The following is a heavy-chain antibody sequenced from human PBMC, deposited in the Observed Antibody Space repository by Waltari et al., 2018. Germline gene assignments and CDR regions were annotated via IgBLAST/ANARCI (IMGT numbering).Heavy chain of an antibody. D-gene: IGHD3-22*01. V-gene: IGHV3-73*02. CDR3: TRNSDSSGYYPLWFDP. Sequence: EVQLVESGGGLVQPGGSLKLSCVASGFPFRGFAVHWVRQASGKGLEWVGRIRSKPNSYATIYTASVQGRFTISRDDSKNTAYLQMNSLKTEDTAVYFCTRNSDSSGYYPLWFDPWGQGTLVTVSS. J-gene: IGHJ5*02. CDR2: IRSKPNSYAT. CDR1: GFPFRGFA.